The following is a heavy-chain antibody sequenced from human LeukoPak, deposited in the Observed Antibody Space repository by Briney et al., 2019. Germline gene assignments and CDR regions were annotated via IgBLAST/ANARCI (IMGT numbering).Heavy chain of an antibody. D-gene: IGHD3-10*01. CDR2: IYSGGTT. CDR3: ARDRDYYVSGSSHYDH. Sequence: GGSLRLSCAASGFTVSSNYMSWVRQAPGKGLEWVSVIYSGGTTYYADSVKGRFTISRDNSKNTLYLQMDSLRAEDTAVYYCARDRDYYVSGSSHYDHWGQGTLVTVSP. J-gene: IGHJ4*02. V-gene: IGHV3-66*01. CDR1: GFTVSSNY.